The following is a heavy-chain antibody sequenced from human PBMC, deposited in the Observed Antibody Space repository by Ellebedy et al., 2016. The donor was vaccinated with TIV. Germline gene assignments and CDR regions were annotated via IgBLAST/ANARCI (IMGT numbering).Heavy chain of an antibody. J-gene: IGHJ4*02. Sequence: GESLKISCTASGFTFSSYALSWVRQAPGKGLEWVSGIVGSGATKYADSVKGRFSISRDNSKSTVDLQMNSLRADDTAIYYCAKDRIFGDGYWVFDQWGQGTLVTVSS. V-gene: IGHV3-23*01. CDR1: GFTFSSYA. CDR2: IVGSGATK. D-gene: IGHD5-18*01. CDR3: AKDRIFGDGYWVFDQ.